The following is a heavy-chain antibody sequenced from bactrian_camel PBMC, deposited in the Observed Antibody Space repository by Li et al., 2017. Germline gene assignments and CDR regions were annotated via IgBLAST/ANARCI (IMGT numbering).Heavy chain of an antibody. CDR2: IYTGGGST. CDR3: AALGDFWEWDY. V-gene: IGHV3S28*01. CDR1: GFTFSSHY. Sequence: QLVESGGGLVQPGGSLRLSCADSGFTFSSHYMSWVRQAPGKGLEWVSSIYTGGGSTYYADSVKGRFTISKDNAKNTLYLQMNSLKPEDTAVYYCAALGDFWEWDYWGQGTQVTVS. D-gene: IGHD3*01. J-gene: IGHJ4*01.